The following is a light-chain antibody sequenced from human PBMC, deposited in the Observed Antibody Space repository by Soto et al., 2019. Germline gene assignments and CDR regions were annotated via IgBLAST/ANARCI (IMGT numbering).Light chain of an antibody. CDR2: DAS. CDR1: QSVSGSY. Sequence: EIVLTQSPGTLSLSPGERATLSCRASQSVSGSYLAWYQQKPGQAPRLLIFDASSRATGIPNRFSGSGSGSEFTLTISRLEPEDFAVYYCQQYGGSPQTFGQGTEVEIK. V-gene: IGKV3-20*01. CDR3: QQYGGSPQT. J-gene: IGKJ1*01.